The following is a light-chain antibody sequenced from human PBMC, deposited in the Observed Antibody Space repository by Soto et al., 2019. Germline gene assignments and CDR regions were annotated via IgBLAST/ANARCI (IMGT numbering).Light chain of an antibody. J-gene: IGKJ4*01. CDR3: QQRSNWL. V-gene: IGKV3-11*01. Sequence: EIVLTQSPATLSLSPGERATLSCRASQSISSYLAWYQHKPGQAPRLLIYDASNRATGIPARFSGSGSGTDFAHTISSLEPEDFAIYYCQQRSNWLFGGGTKVEIK. CDR1: QSISSY. CDR2: DAS.